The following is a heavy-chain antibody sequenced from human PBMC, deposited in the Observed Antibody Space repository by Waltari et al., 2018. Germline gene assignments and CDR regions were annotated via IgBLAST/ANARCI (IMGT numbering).Heavy chain of an antibody. Sequence: EVQLVQSGAEVKKPGDSLKISCKASGYSFTTSWIGWVRQVPGEGLEWVGITYPGGSDTRYTPSFRGHVTISTDKSIDTAYLQWRSLKASDSAIYYCARQGYHDWVGVDYWGQGTLVTVSS. J-gene: IGHJ4*02. CDR3: ARQGYHDWVGVDY. CDR2: TYPGGSDT. D-gene: IGHD3-9*01. V-gene: IGHV5-51*01. CDR1: GYSFTTSW.